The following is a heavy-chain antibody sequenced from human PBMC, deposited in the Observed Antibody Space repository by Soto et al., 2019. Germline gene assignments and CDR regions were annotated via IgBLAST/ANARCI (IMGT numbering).Heavy chain of an antibody. J-gene: IGHJ4*02. CDR2: EHSDSI. V-gene: IGHV4-59*08. CDR1: GASVSSHH. Sequence: QVQLQESGPGLVKPSETLSLTCTVSGASVSSHHWTWIRQPPGKGLEWIGEHSDSITYSPFLKSRVPISVDTSKSQFSLRLTSVTAADTAVYYCATYWRGEGGRGYWGQGTLVTVSS. D-gene: IGHD2-21*01. CDR3: ATYWRGEGGRGY.